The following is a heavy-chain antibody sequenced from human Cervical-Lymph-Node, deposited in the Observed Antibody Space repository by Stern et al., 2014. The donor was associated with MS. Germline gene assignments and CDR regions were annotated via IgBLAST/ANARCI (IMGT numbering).Heavy chain of an antibody. CDR2: IYPGDSDT. V-gene: IGHV5-51*01. CDR1: GYSFTNYW. Sequence: EVQLVESGAEVKKPGESLKISCKGSGYSFTNYWIGWVRQMPGKGLEWMGIIYPGDSDTRYSPSFQGQVTISADKSIRTASLQWSSLKASDTAMYYCARHCAKREQCAFDYWGKGTLVTVSS. D-gene: IGHD6-19*01. J-gene: IGHJ4*02. CDR3: ARHCAKREQCAFDY.